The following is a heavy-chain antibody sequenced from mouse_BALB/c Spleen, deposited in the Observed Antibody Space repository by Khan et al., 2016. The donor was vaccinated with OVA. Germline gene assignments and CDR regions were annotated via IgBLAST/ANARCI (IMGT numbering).Heavy chain of an antibody. V-gene: IGHV1-5*01. CDR3: TRFGYLFAY. CDR1: GYTFTSYW. Sequence: DVKLQESGTVLARPGTSVKMSCKASGYTFTSYWMHWVKQRPGQGLEWIGAIYPGNSDTSYNQKFKDKAKLTAVTSTSTAYMELSSLTNEDSAVYYCTRFGYLFAYWGQGTLVTVSA. D-gene: IGHD2-2*01. J-gene: IGHJ3*01. CDR2: IYPGNSDT.